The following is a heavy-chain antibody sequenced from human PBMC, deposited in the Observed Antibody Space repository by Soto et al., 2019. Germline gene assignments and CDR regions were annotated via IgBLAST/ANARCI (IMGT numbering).Heavy chain of an antibody. V-gene: IGHV2-5*02. J-gene: IGHJ4*02. Sequence: QITLNESGPTQVNPRQTLTLTCTFSGFSLTTSGVVVGWIRQSPGKAPQWLALIYWDDDKRYSPSLKSGLTITKDTRMTQTVLRTAALWPSDTSNYYSAPCILGTVFGLDRTTAIYFDFWGQGTPFAVSS. D-gene: IGHD3-3*01. CDR3: APCILGTVFGLDRTTAIYFDF. CDR2: IYWDDDK. CDR1: GFSLTTSGVV.